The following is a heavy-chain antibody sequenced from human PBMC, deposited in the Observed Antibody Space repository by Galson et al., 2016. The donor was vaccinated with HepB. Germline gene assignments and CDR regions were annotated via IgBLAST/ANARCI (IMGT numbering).Heavy chain of an antibody. CDR2: INGGNGNT. J-gene: IGHJ4*02. Sequence: SVKVSCKASGYTFSSYGMHWVRQAPGHRLEWMGRINGGNGNTKYAQKRQGRVTMTTDTSTSTAYMELRSLRSDDTAVYYCARSSWNYFDSTGYISWGQGTLVTVSS. V-gene: IGHV1-3*01. CDR1: GYTFSSYG. CDR3: ARSSWNYFDSTGYIS. D-gene: IGHD3-22*01.